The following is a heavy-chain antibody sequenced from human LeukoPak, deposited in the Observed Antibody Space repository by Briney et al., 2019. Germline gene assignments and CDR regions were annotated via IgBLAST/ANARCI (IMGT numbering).Heavy chain of an antibody. CDR3: AREGPMIVFVGPPRIHNWFDP. V-gene: IGHV1-46*01. Sequence: GASVKVSYKASGYTFTSYYMHWVRQAPGQGLEWMGIINPIGGSTSYAQKFQGRVTMTRDMSTSTVYMELSSLRSEDTAVYYCAREGPMIVFVGPPRIHNWFDPWGQGTLVTVSS. D-gene: IGHD3-22*01. CDR1: GYTFTSYY. J-gene: IGHJ5*02. CDR2: INPIGGST.